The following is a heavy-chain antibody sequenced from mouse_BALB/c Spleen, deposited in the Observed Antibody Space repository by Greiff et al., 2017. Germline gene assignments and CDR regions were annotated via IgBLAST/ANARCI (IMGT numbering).Heavy chain of an antibody. Sequence: DVMLVESGGGLVQPGGSLRLSCATSGFTFTDYYMSWVRQPPGKALEWLGFIRNKANGYTTEYSASVKGRFTISRDNSQSILYLQMNTLRAEDSATYYCARDENGYWYFDVWGAGTTVTVSS. J-gene: IGHJ1*01. CDR3: ARDENGYWYFDV. CDR2: IRNKANGYTT. CDR1: GFTFTDYY. V-gene: IGHV7-3*02.